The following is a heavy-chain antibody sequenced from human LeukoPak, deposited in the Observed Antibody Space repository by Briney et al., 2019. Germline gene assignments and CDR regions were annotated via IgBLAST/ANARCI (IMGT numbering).Heavy chain of an antibody. D-gene: IGHD3-16*02. CDR3: ASAHVWGSYRLYYFDY. CDR2: INHSGST. V-gene: IGHV4-34*01. CDR1: GGSFSGYY. Sequence: SETLSPTCAVYGGSFSGYYWSWIRQPPGKGLEWIGEINHSGSTNYNPSLESRVTISGDSSKNLFSLKLSSVTAADTAVYYCASAHVWGSYRLYYFDYWGQGTLVTVSS. J-gene: IGHJ4*02.